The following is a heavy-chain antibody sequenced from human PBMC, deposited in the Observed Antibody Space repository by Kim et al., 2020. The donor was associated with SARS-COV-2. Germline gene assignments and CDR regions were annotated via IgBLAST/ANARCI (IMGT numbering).Heavy chain of an antibody. J-gene: IGHJ4*02. D-gene: IGHD6-6*01. Sequence: YADSGKGRFTNSRDNSKNTLYLQMNSLRADDTSVYYCAKTTFGSSYNFDYWGQGTLVIVSS. V-gene: IGHV3-23*01. CDR3: AKTTFGSSYNFDY.